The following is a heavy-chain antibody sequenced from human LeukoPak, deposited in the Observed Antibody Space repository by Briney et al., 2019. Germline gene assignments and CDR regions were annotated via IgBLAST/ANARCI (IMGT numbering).Heavy chain of an antibody. Sequence: QPGGSLRLSCAASGFTFSSYAMHWVRQAPGKGLEWVAVISYDGSNKYYADSVKGRFTISRDNSKNTLYLQMNSLRAEDTAVYYCARDSDPNYYYYYGMDVWGQGTTVTVSS. CDR2: ISYDGSNK. CDR3: ARDSDPNYYYYYGMDV. CDR1: GFTFSSYA. J-gene: IGHJ6*02. V-gene: IGHV3-30-3*01.